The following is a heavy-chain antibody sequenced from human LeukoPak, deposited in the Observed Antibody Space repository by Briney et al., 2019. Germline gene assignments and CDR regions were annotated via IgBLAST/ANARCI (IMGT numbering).Heavy chain of an antibody. J-gene: IGHJ4*02. CDR1: GFTVSSTY. CDR3: ARLPTGGY. V-gene: IGHV3-53*01. D-gene: IGHD2-8*02. Sequence: GGSLRLSCAAAGFTVSSTYMSWVRQAPGKGLEWVSVIYSGGSSYYADSVKGRFTISRDNSKNTLYLQMNSLRVEDTAVYYCARLPTGGYWGQGTLVTVSS. CDR2: IYSGGSS.